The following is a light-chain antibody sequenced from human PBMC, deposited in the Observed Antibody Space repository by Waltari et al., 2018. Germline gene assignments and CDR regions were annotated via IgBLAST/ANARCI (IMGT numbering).Light chain of an antibody. CDR2: RKN. CDR3: GSRDTDGKHWL. CDR1: SLRLFY. J-gene: IGLJ2*01. V-gene: IGLV3-19*01. Sequence: SSELTQEPDVSVALGQTVNITCRGDSLRLFYASWYQQAPRQAPRLVIYRKNDRPSGIPGRFSASYSGATSSLIITGAQTEDEGHYYCGSRDTDGKHWLFGGGTKVTV.